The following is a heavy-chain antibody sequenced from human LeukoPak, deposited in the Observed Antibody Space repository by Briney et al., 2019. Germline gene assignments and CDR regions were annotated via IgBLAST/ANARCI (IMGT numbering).Heavy chain of an antibody. CDR2: ISYDGSNK. D-gene: IGHD3-10*01. Sequence: GRSLRLSCAASGFTFSSYAMHWVRQAPGKGLEWVAVISYDGSNKYYADSVKGRFTISRDNSKNTLYPQMNSLRAEDTAVYYCARDRKGIIRYYFDYWGQGTLVTVSS. CDR1: GFTFSSYA. CDR3: ARDRKGIIRYYFDY. J-gene: IGHJ4*02. V-gene: IGHV3-30-3*01.